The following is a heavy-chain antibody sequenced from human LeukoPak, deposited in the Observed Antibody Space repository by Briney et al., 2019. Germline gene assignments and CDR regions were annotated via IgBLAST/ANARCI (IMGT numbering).Heavy chain of an antibody. D-gene: IGHD1-1*01. J-gene: IGHJ6*03. V-gene: IGHV3-23*01. CDR2: ISGSGGST. Sequence: GGSLRLSCAASGFTFSSYAMSWVRQAPGKGLEWVSAISGSGGSTYYADSVKGRFTISRDNSKNTLYLQMNSLRAEDTALYYCARGTWSDVGYYYYYYMDVWGKGTTVTVSS. CDR1: GFTFSSYA. CDR3: ARGTWSDVGYYYYYYMDV.